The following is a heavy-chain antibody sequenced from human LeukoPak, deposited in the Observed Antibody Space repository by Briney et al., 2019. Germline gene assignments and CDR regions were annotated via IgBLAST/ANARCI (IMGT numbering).Heavy chain of an antibody. CDR3: AGTVTTGLYYYYYYYMDV. CDR1: GGSISNSNYY. V-gene: IGHV4-39*07. J-gene: IGHJ6*03. CDR2: INHSGST. Sequence: SETLSLTCTVSGGSISNSNYYWGWICQPPGKGLEWIGEINHSGSTNYNPSLKSRVTISVDTSKNQFSLKLSSVTAADTAVYYCAGTVTTGLYYYYYYYMDVWGKGTTVTVSS. D-gene: IGHD4-17*01.